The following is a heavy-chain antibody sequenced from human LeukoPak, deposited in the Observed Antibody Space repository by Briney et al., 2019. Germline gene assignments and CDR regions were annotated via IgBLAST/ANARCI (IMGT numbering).Heavy chain of an antibody. D-gene: IGHD6-13*01. V-gene: IGHV3-9*01. Sequence: GGSLRLSCAASGFTFDDYAMHWVRQAPGKGLEWVSGISWNSGDIGYADSVKGRFTISRDNAKNSLYLQMNSLRAEDTAVYYCARRWSFDYWGQGTLVTVSS. J-gene: IGHJ4*02. CDR1: GFTFDDYA. CDR3: ARRWSFDY. CDR2: ISWNSGDI.